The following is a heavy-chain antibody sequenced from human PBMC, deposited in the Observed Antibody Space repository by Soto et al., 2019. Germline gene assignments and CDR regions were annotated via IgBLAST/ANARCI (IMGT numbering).Heavy chain of an antibody. CDR1: GFTFSSYS. J-gene: IGHJ4*02. D-gene: IGHD3-16*01. CDR3: ARDRNVKYYDHIWGRYGEKHIDY. CDR2: ISSSSSYI. Sequence: GGALRLSCAASGFTFSSYSMNWGRQAPGKGLEGVSSISSSSSYIYYADSAKGRFTISRDNAKNSLYLQMNSLRAEDTAVYYCARDRNVKYYDHIWGRYGEKHIDYWGQGTLVTVSS. V-gene: IGHV3-21*01.